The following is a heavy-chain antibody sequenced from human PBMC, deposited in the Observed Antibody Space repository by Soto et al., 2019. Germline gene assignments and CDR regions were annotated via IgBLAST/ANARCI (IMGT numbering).Heavy chain of an antibody. CDR3: ARDIFDATGKYFDF. CDR2: IRTKIYRETT. Sequence: GGSLRLSCTASGFSFSDYAVSWVRQAPGKGLEWVSSIRTKIYRETTQYAASVKGRFTISRDDSESTAYLQVNSLKTEDTAVYYCARDIFDATGKYFDFWGRGTLVTVSS. V-gene: IGHV3-49*04. D-gene: IGHD2-15*01. CDR1: GFSFSDYA. J-gene: IGHJ4*02.